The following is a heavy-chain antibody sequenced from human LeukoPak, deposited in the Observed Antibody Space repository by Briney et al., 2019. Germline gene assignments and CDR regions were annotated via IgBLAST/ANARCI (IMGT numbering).Heavy chain of an antibody. CDR2: VDPAGTTT. V-gene: IGHV3-74*01. D-gene: IGHD2-8*02. J-gene: IGHJ6*02. Sequence: GGSLRLSCAASGFALSNYWMHWVRQAPGEGLVWVSRVDPAGTTTNYADSVTGRFTAPRDNAKNTFYLQLNSLRAEDTALYYCTRVQAGRSGLMDVWGRGTPVTVSS. CDR1: GFALSNYW. CDR3: TRVQAGRSGLMDV.